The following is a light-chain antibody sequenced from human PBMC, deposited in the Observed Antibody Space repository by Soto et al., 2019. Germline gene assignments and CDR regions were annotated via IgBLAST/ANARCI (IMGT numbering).Light chain of an antibody. J-gene: IGKJ5*01. Sequence: DVVMTQSPLSLPVTLGQPASISCRSSQSLVYSDGNIYLNWFQQRPGQSPRRLLYRVSNRDSGVPDRFSGSGSSTALSLTISGVEAEDGGVSYCSLGSHWPHSFGHGTRLEI. CDR2: RVS. V-gene: IGKV2-30*01. CDR3: SLGSHWPHS. CDR1: QSLVYSDGNIY.